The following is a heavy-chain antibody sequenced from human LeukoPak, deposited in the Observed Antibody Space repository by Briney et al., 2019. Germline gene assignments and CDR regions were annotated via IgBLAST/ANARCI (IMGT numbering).Heavy chain of an antibody. D-gene: IGHD4-17*01. Sequence: PGGSLRLSCAASGFTFSSYAMSWVRQATGEGLEWVSGIDIAGDTYYPGSVRGRFTISRENAENSLYLQMNSLRAGDTGVYYCARTTVTSGPYWYFDLWGRGTLVTVS. V-gene: IGHV3-13*01. CDR1: GFTFSSYA. CDR3: ARTTVTSGPYWYFDL. J-gene: IGHJ2*01. CDR2: IDIAGDT.